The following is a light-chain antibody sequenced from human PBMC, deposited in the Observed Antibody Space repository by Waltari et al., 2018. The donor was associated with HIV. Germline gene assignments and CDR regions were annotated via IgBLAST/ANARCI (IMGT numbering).Light chain of an antibody. Sequence: FMLTQPHSVSDSPVKTLTISCTRNSGSIASNYVQCSQRRPGSSPTTVIFDHSQRPSGVSDRFSASIDTSSNSASLTIVGLKTEDEGDFFCHSYDSDNQIFGGGTKLTVL. CDR2: DHS. CDR1: SGSIASNY. V-gene: IGLV6-57*01. CDR3: HSYDSDNQI. J-gene: IGLJ2*01.